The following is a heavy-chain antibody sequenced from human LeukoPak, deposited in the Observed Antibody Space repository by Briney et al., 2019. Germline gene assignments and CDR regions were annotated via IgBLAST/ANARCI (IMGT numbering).Heavy chain of an antibody. CDR1: GFTFSSYG. CDR3: AKDLFHGGPNDY. V-gene: IGHV3-30*18. CDR2: ISYDGSNK. J-gene: IGHJ4*02. Sequence: GGSLRLSCAASGFTFSSYGMHWVRQAPGKGLEWVAVISYDGSNKYYADSVKGRFTISRDNSKNTLYLQMNSLRAEDTAVYYCAKDLFHGGPNDYWGQGTLVTVSS. D-gene: IGHD2-21*01.